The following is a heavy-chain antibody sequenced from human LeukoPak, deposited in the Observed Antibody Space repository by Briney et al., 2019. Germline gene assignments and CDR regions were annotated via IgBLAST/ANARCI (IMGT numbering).Heavy chain of an antibody. Sequence: LPGGSLRLSCAASGFTFNNYAMTWVRHTPGKGPEWVSLISWKGDTTAYAESVRGRFTISRDNAKNSLYLHMNSLRPEDTAFYHCARHRCSSTTCSFDSWGQGSLVTVSS. CDR2: ISWKGDTT. D-gene: IGHD2-2*01. J-gene: IGHJ4*02. V-gene: IGHV3-20*01. CDR1: GFTFNNYA. CDR3: ARHRCSSTTCSFDS.